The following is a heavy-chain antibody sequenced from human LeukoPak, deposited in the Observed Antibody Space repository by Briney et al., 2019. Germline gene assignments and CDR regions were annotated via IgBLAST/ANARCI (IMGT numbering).Heavy chain of an antibody. CDR2: TYYRSKWYN. CDR3: AREEVVVAGTHYYGMDV. Sequence: SQTLSLTCAISGDRVSSNSAAWSWIRQSPSRGLEWLGRTYYRSKWYNDYAGPVKSRIIINPDTSKNQFSLQLNSVTPEDTAVYYCAREEVVVAGTHYYGMDVWGQGTTVTVSS. V-gene: IGHV6-1*01. CDR1: GDRVSSNSAA. D-gene: IGHD2-15*01. J-gene: IGHJ6*02.